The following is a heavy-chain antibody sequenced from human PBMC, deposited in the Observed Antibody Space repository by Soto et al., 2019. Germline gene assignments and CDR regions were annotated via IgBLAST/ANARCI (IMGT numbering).Heavy chain of an antibody. V-gene: IGHV4-34*01. CDR2: INHSGST. CDR3: ASLVARSPSYYYYYMDV. D-gene: IGHD5-12*01. CDR1: GGSFSGYY. Sequence: SETLSLTCAVYGGSFSGYYWSWIRQPPGKGLEWIGEINHSGSTNYNPSLKSRVTISVDTSKNQFSLKLSSVTAADTAVYYCASLVARSPSYYYYYMDVWGKGTTVTVSS. J-gene: IGHJ6*03.